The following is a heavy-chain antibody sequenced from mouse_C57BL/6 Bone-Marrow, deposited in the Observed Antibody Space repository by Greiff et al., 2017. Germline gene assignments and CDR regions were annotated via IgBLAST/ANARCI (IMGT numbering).Heavy chain of an antibody. V-gene: IGHV5-12*01. D-gene: IGHD2-4*01. J-gene: IGHJ1*03. CDR2: ISNGGGST. CDR1: GFTFSDYY. Sequence: EVQLVESGGGLVQPGGSLKLSCAASGFTFSDYYMYWVRQTPEKRLEWVAYISNGGGSTYYPDTVKGRFTISRDNAKNTLYLQMSRLKSEDTAMYYCARRHDYNWYFDVWGTGTTVTVSS. CDR3: ARRHDYNWYFDV.